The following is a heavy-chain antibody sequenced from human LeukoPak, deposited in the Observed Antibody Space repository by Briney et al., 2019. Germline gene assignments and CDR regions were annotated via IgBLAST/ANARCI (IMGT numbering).Heavy chain of an antibody. D-gene: IGHD3-22*01. CDR3: AKVPTYYYDSSGYLEDPYFDY. Sequence: GGSLRLSCAASGFTFSSYGMHWVRQAPGKGLEWVAVISYDGSNKYYADSVKGRFTISRDNSKNTPYLQMNSLRAEDTAVYYCAKVPTYYYDSSGYLEDPYFDYWGQGTLVTVSS. CDR2: ISYDGSNK. J-gene: IGHJ4*02. CDR1: GFTFSSYG. V-gene: IGHV3-30*18.